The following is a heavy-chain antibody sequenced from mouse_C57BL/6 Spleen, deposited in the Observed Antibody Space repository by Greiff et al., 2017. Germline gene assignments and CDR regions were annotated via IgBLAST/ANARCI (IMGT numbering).Heavy chain of an antibody. D-gene: IGHD1-1*01. CDR3: AREDGSSYNYAMDY. V-gene: IGHV1-55*01. CDR2: IYPRSGNT. CDR1: GYTFTSYW. J-gene: IGHJ4*01. Sequence: VQLQQPGAELVKPGASVKMSCKASGYTFTSYWLTWVKPRPGQGLAWIGEIYPRSGNTYYNEKFKGKATLTADKSSSTAYMELRSLTSEDSAVYFCAREDGSSYNYAMDYWGQGTSVTVSS.